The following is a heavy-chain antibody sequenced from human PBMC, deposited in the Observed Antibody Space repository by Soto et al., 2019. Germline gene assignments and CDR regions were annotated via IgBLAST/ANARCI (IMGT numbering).Heavy chain of an antibody. J-gene: IGHJ4*02. Sequence: GESLKISCKGSGYSFTSYWICWVRQMPGKGLRWMGIIYPGDSDTRYSPSFQGQVTISADKSISTAYLQWSSLKASDTAMYYCARPVEYYYDSSGYPSFDYFDYWGQGTLVTVSS. CDR3: ARPVEYYYDSSGYPSFDYFDY. CDR2: IYPGDSDT. D-gene: IGHD3-22*01. V-gene: IGHV5-51*01. CDR1: GYSFTSYW.